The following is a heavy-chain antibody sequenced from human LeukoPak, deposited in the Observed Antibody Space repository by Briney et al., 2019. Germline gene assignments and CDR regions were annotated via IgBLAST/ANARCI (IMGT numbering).Heavy chain of an antibody. J-gene: IGHJ4*02. CDR1: GFTFSSYA. Sequence: QTGGSLRLSCAASGFTFSSYAMHWVRQAPGKGLGWVAVISYDGSNKYYADSVKGRFTISRGNSKNTLYLQMNSLRAEDTAVYYCARATHLQYFDYWGQGTLVTVSS. CDR2: ISYDGSNK. CDR3: ARATHLQYFDY. V-gene: IGHV3-30-3*01.